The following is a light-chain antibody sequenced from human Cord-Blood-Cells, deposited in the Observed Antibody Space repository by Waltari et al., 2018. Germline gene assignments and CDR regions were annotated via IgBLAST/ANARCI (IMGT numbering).Light chain of an antibody. V-gene: IGLV6-57*02. CDR2: EDN. Sequence: HSVSESPGKTVTISCTGSRGSIARNYVQWYQQRTSSAPTTVIYEDNQRPSGVPDRFSGSIDSSSNSASLTISGLETEDEADYYCQSYDSSNHVVFGGGTKLTVL. CDR1: RGSIARNY. CDR3: QSYDSSNHVV. J-gene: IGLJ2*01.